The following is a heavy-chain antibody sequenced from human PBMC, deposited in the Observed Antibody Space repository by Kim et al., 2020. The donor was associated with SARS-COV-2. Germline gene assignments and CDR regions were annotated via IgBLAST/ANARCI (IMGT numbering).Heavy chain of an antibody. Sequence: TNYAQKIQGRVTMTTDTSTSTAYMELRSLGSDDTAVYYCARDLAETNFDYWGQGTLVTVSS. V-gene: IGHV1-18*01. CDR3: ARDLAETNFDY. CDR2: T. J-gene: IGHJ4*02.